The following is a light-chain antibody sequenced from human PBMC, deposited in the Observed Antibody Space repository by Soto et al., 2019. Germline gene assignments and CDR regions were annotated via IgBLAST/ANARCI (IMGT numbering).Light chain of an antibody. V-gene: IGKV3-15*01. J-gene: IGKJ5*01. CDR2: GAS. Sequence: ELVMTQSPATLSVSPGERATLSCRASQSVSSDLAWYHQKPGQAPRLLIYGASTRATGIPGRFSGSGSGTEFTLTISSLQSEDFAVYFCQRYNNWPITFGQGTRLEI. CDR1: QSVSSD. CDR3: QRYNNWPIT.